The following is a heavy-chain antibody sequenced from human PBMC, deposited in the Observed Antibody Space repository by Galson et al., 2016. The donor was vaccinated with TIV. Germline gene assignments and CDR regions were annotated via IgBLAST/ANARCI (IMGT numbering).Heavy chain of an antibody. J-gene: IGHJ3*02. Sequence: VKVSCKASGYTFITYYVYWIRQAPGQGPEWVGAINPSGGSTTYAEKFQGRVTITRDTSISTVHMELHSLTSDDTALYFCAREWSTGRKSPFDIWGQGTMVTVSS. D-gene: IGHD1-1*01. CDR1: GYTFITYY. CDR3: AREWSTGRKSPFDI. CDR2: INPSGGST. V-gene: IGHV1-46*01.